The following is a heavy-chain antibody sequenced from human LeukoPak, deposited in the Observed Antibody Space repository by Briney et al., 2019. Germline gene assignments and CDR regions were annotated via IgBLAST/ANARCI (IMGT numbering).Heavy chain of an antibody. CDR3: AKSRYSTTSPMDV. D-gene: IGHD5-18*01. V-gene: IGHV3-23*01. Sequence: GGSLRLSCAASGFTFNGYAMSWVRQAPGQGLEWVSSISGSGDRTYYADSLKGRFSISRDNSKNTAYLQMNSLRAEDTAVYSCAKSRYSTTSPMDVWGLGATVTVSS. J-gene: IGHJ6*02. CDR1: GFTFNGYA. CDR2: ISGSGDRT.